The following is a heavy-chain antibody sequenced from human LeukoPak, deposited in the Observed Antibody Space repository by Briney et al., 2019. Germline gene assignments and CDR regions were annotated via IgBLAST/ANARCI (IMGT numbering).Heavy chain of an antibody. V-gene: IGHV4-61*02. D-gene: IGHD2-2*01. CDR1: GGSIGSGSYY. Sequence: SQTLSLTCTVSGGSIGSGSYYWSWIRQPAGKGLEWIGRIYISGSTNYSPSLKSRVTISLDTPKNQFSLKLSSVTAADTAVYYCAREPHCSDTSCYFGNAFDIWGQGTMVTVSS. CDR3: AREPHCSDTSCYFGNAFDI. CDR2: IYISGST. J-gene: IGHJ3*02.